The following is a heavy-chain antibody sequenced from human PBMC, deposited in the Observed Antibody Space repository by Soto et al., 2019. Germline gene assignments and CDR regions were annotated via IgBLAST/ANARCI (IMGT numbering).Heavy chain of an antibody. D-gene: IGHD6-13*01. CDR1: GGSINTGAGAWY. CDR3: ARVSATGTRWFDP. CDR2: ISYRGTT. V-gene: IGHV4-31*03. J-gene: IGHJ5*02. Sequence: SETLSLTCTVSGGSINTGAGAWYWSWVRQHPGKGLEWIGYISYRGTTNYTPSLKSRLSLSVDPSKNQFSLKLNSVTAADTAVYYCARVSATGTRWFDPWGQGTLVTVSS.